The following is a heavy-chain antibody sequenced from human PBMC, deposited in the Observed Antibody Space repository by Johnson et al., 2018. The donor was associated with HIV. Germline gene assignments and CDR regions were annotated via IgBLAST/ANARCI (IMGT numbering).Heavy chain of an antibody. D-gene: IGHD6-13*01. CDR1: GFTFSSYG. V-gene: IGHV3-30*02. CDR2: IRYDGSNK. CDR3: ASKAAGTMHAFDI. Sequence: QVQLVESGGGVVQPGGSLRLSCAASGFTFSSYGMHWVRQAPGKGLEWVAFIRYDGSNKYYADSVKGRFTISRDNSKNTLYLQMNSLRAEDTAVYYCASKAAGTMHAFDIWGQGTMVTVSS. J-gene: IGHJ3*02.